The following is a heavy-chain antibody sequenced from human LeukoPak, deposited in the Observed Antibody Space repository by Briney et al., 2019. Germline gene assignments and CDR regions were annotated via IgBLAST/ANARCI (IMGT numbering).Heavy chain of an antibody. CDR2: IYYSGST. Sequence: SETLSLTCTVSGGSISSSSYYWGWIRQPPGKGLEWIGSIYYSGSTYYNPSLKSRVTISVDTSKNQFSLKLSSVTAADTAVYYCARGGYYDFWSGYYSGMDVWGKGTTVTVSS. J-gene: IGHJ6*03. V-gene: IGHV4-39*01. D-gene: IGHD3-3*01. CDR3: ARGGYYDFWSGYYSGMDV. CDR1: GGSISSSSYY.